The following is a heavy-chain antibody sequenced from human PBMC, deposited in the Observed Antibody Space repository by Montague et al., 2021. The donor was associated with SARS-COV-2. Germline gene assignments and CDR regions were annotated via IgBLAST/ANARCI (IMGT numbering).Heavy chain of an antibody. CDR3: ARGRAARAIAIFGVVNHAIQDYYYIDG. Sequence: SETLSLTCAVYGGSFSGYYWSWICQPPGQGLERIGEINDSGSNYYYSSLKSRVTTPADTSKNHFSLKLSSVTAADTAVYYCARGRAARAIAIFGVVNHAIQDYYYIDGEGEGNTDTVSS. CDR2: INDSGSN. V-gene: IGHV4-34*01. J-gene: IGHJ6*03. D-gene: IGHD3-3*01. CDR1: GGSFSGYY.